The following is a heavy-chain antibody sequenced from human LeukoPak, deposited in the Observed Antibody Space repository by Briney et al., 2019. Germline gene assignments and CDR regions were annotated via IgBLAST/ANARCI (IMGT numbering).Heavy chain of an antibody. V-gene: IGHV3-30-3*01. CDR1: GFTFSSYA. Sequence: GGSLRLSCAASGFTFSSYAMHWVRQAPGKGLEWMAVISYDGSNKYYADSVKGRFTISRDNSKNTLYLQMNSLRAEDTAVYYCARTIAAAGATYLDYWGQGTLVTVSS. CDR2: ISYDGSNK. J-gene: IGHJ4*02. CDR3: ARTIAAAGATYLDY. D-gene: IGHD6-13*01.